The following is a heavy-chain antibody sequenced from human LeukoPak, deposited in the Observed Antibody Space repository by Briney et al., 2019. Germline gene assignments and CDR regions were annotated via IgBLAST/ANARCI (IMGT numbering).Heavy chain of an antibody. D-gene: IGHD2-8*01. CDR2: IYYSGST. Sequence: MTSETLSLTCTVSGGSISSNNYYWGWIRQPPGKGLEWIGSIYYSGSTYYNPSLKSRVTISVDTSKNQFSLKLSSVTAADTAVYYCARRLMVYAPNWFDPWGQGTLVTVSS. V-gene: IGHV4-39*01. J-gene: IGHJ5*02. CDR3: ARRLMVYAPNWFDP. CDR1: GGSISSNNYY.